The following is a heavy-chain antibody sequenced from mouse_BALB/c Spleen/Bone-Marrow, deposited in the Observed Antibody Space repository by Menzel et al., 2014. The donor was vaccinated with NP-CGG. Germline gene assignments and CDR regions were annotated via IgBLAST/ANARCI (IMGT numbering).Heavy chain of an antibody. Sequence: VKLVESGAELVKPGASVKLSCKASGYTFTNYWMHWVKRRPGQGLEWIGEIDPSDSYSNYNQNFKGKATLTVDKSSSTAYMQLTSLTSEDSAVYYCARGVVYYYAMDYWGQGTSVTVSS. V-gene: IGHV1-69*02. CDR2: IDPSDSYS. J-gene: IGHJ4*01. CDR1: GYTFTNYW. CDR3: ARGVVYYYAMDY.